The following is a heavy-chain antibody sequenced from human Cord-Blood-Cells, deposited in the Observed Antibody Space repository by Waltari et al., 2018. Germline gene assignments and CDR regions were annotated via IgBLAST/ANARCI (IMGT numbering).Heavy chain of an antibody. V-gene: IGHV3-33*01. Sequence: QVQLVESGGGVVQPGRSLILSCAASGLPFRSYGLPWARQAPGKGLEWVAVIWYDGSNKYYADSVKGRFTISRDNSKNTLYLQMNSLRAEDTAVYYCARETSGSYDYWGQGTLVTVSS. CDR2: IWYDGSNK. D-gene: IGHD1-26*01. CDR3: ARETSGSYDY. CDR1: GLPFRSYG. J-gene: IGHJ4*02.